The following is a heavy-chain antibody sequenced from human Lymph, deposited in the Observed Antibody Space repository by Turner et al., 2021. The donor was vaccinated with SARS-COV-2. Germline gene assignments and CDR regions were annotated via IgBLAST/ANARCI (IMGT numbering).Heavy chain of an antibody. V-gene: IGHV3-23*01. CDR3: AKGVRGAMIVVVIPYFDY. CDR2: ISGSGGDT. Sequence: EVQLLESGGGLVQPGGSLRLPCAASGFTFSSYAMGGVRQGPGKGLEWVSAISGSGGDTYYADSVKGRFTISRDNSKNTLYLQMNSLRAEDTAVYYCAKGVRGAMIVVVIPYFDYWGQGTLVTVSS. CDR1: GFTFSSYA. D-gene: IGHD3-22*01. J-gene: IGHJ4*02.